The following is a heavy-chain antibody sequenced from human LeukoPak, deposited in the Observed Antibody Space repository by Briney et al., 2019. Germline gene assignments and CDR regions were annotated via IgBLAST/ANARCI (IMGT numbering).Heavy chain of an antibody. CDR1: GFTLSSYA. Sequence: GGSLRLSCAASGFTLSSYAMSWVRQTPGKGLEWVSSISSSSSYIYYADSVKGRFTISRDNAKNSLYLQMNSLRAEDTAVYYCARVGLRYFDYWGQGTLVTVSS. CDR2: ISSSSSYI. CDR3: ARVGLRYFDY. D-gene: IGHD3-9*01. V-gene: IGHV3-21*01. J-gene: IGHJ4*02.